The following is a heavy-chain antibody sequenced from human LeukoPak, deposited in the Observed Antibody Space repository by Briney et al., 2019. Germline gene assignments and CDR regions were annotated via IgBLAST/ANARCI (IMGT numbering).Heavy chain of an antibody. CDR2: INPNSGGT. Sequence: ASVKVSCKASGYTFTGYYMHWVRQAPGQGLEWMGWINPNSGGTNYAQKFQGRVTMTRDTSISTAYMELSRLRSDDTAVYYCARDRYYDSSGYYLGWFDPWGQGTLVTVSS. V-gene: IGHV1-2*02. D-gene: IGHD3-22*01. CDR1: GYTFTGYY. J-gene: IGHJ5*02. CDR3: ARDRYYDSSGYYLGWFDP.